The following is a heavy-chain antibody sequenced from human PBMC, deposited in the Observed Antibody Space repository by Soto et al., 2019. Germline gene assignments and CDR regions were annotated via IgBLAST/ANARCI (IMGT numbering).Heavy chain of an antibody. CDR3: AKSGVDFWSGYLA. V-gene: IGHV3-23*01. CDR1: GFTFTNYA. J-gene: IGHJ5*02. Sequence: PGGSLRLSCAASGFTFTNYAMSWVRQAPGKGLEWVSAITNTGARTYYTDSVKGRFTISRYNSKNTLYLQMNSLRAEDTAIYYCAKSGVDFWSGYLAWGQGTLVTVSS. D-gene: IGHD3-3*01. CDR2: ITNTGART.